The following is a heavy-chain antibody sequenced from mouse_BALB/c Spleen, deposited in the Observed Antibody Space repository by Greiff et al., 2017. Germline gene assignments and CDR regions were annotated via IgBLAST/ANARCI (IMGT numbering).Heavy chain of an antibody. CDR2: ISSGGSYT. J-gene: IGHJ3*01. CDR1: GFTFSSYA. D-gene: IGHD2-4*01. Sequence: QRVESGGGLVKPGGSLKLSCAASGFTFSSYAMSWVRQTPEKRLEWVATISSGGSYTYYPDSVKGRFTISRDNAKNTLYLQMSSLRSEDTAMYYCARPHYDSAWFAYWGQGTLVTVSA. V-gene: IGHV5-9-3*01. CDR3: ARPHYDSAWFAY.